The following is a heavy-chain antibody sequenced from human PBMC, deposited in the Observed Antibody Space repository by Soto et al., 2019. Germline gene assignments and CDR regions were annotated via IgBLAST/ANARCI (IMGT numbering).Heavy chain of an antibody. CDR3: AKDRWEFTRYFDS. CDR1: GFTFTNYG. D-gene: IGHD1-26*01. V-gene: IGHV3-30*18. J-gene: IGHJ4*02. Sequence: QVQLVESGGGVVQPGMSLRLSCAASGFTFTNYGMHWVRQAPGKGLEWVAVISKDGNDQYFADSVKGRFSVSRDNSKNTLHLQMNSLRPEDTAVYYCAKDRWEFTRYFDSWGQGTLVLVSS. CDR2: ISKDGNDQ.